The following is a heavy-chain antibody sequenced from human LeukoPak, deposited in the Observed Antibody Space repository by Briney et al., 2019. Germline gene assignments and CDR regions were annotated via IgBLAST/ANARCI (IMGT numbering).Heavy chain of an antibody. CDR3: ARDHTTLTGHIQYFDP. CDR1: NYPITFSYY. CDR2: IYHSGGST. Sequence: SETLSLTCTVSNYPITFSYYWGWIRPSPGKGLEWIGSIYHSGGSTFYNPSLESRLTMSVDTSKNQISLQMRSVTAEDTAVYYCARDHTTLTGHIQYFDPWGRGTLVTASS. D-gene: IGHD1-20*01. V-gene: IGHV4-38-2*02. J-gene: IGHJ5*02.